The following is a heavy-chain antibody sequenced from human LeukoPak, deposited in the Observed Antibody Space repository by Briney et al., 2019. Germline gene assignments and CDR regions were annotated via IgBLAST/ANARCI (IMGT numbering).Heavy chain of an antibody. Sequence: PSETLSLTCTVSGGSISSSSYYWGWIRQPPGKGLEWIGEIDHSGSTNYNPSLKSRVTISVDTSKNQFSLKLSSVTAADTAVYYCARRGYSSGWYGYWGQGTLVTVSS. V-gene: IGHV4-39*07. J-gene: IGHJ4*02. D-gene: IGHD6-19*01. CDR1: GGSISSSSYY. CDR2: IDHSGST. CDR3: ARRGYSSGWYGY.